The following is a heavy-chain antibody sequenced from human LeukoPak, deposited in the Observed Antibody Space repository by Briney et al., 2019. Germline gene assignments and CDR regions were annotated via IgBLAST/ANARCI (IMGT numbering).Heavy chain of an antibody. CDR2: FDVIDAKT. CDR1: GSSLTELS. Sequence: ASVKVSCTVSGSSLTELSLYWVRQAPGKGLEWMGGFDVIDAKTFYAQKFQGRVTMTEDSSTDTAYMELSSLRSDDTAFYYCAAGRPYTLLDYWGQGTLLTVSS. J-gene: IGHJ4*02. V-gene: IGHV1-24*01. CDR3: AAGRPYTLLDY. D-gene: IGHD5-18*01.